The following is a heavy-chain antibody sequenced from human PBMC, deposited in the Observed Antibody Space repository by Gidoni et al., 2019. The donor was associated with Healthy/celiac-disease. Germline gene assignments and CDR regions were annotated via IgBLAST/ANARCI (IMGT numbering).Heavy chain of an antibody. V-gene: IGHV3-53*01. CDR1: AFTVSSNS. Sequence: EVQLVESGGGLIQPGGSLSLSCAASAFTVSSNSISWVRQAPGKGLEGVSVIYGGGSTYYADSVKGRFTISRDNSKNTLYLQRNSLRAEDTVVYYCARMGGVLAARHFDYWGQGTLVTISS. CDR3: ARMGGVLAARHFDY. CDR2: IYGGGST. D-gene: IGHD6-6*01. J-gene: IGHJ4*02.